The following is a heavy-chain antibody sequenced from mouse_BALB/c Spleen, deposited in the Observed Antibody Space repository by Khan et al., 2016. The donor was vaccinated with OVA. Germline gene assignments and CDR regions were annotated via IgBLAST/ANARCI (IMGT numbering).Heavy chain of an antibody. D-gene: IGHD1-1*01. CDR2: ISYSGYT. J-gene: IGHJ4*01. Sequence: EVQLQESGPGLVKPSQSLSLTCTVTGYSITSDYAWDWIRQFPGNKLEWMGYISYSGYTSYNPSLKSRISISRDTSKNQFFLQLTSVTTEDTATYYCARNNYYGYAMDYWGQGTSVTVSS. CDR1: GYSITSDYA. CDR3: ARNNYYGYAMDY. V-gene: IGHV3-2*02.